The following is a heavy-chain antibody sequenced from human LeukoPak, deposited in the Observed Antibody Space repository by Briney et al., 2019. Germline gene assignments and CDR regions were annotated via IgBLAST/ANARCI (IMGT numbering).Heavy chain of an antibody. D-gene: IGHD3-16*02. CDR2: FHNSRTT. V-gene: IGHV4-59*01. CDR1: GGSISGYS. J-gene: IGHJ5*02. CDR3: ARGHLVLSP. Sequence: SETLSLTCTVSGGSISGYSWTWIRQPPGQGLEWIGYFHNSRTTSYNPSLTGRVIISVDTAMDQISLKLNSVTAADTAVYYCARGHLVLSPWGQGTLVTVSS.